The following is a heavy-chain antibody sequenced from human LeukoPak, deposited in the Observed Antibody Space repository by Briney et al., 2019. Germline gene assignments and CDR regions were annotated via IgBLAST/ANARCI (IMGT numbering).Heavy chain of an antibody. J-gene: IGHJ6*02. CDR1: GYTLTELS. D-gene: IGHD6-6*01. V-gene: IGHV1-24*01. Sequence: ASVKVSYKVSGYTLTELSMHWVRQAPGKGLEWMGGFDPEDGETIYAQKFQGRVTMTEDTSTDTAYMELSSLRSEDTAVYYCASLIAARPENYYYYGMDVWGQGTTVTVSS. CDR3: ASLIAARPENYYYYGMDV. CDR2: FDPEDGET.